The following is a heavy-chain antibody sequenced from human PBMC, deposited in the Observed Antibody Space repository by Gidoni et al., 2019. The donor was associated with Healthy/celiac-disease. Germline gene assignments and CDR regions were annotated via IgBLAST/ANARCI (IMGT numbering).Heavy chain of an antibody. J-gene: IGHJ4*02. CDR1: GGSISSYY. V-gene: IGHV4-59*01. CDR3: ARAGYSSGWYGY. D-gene: IGHD6-19*01. Sequence: QVQLQESGPGLVNPSETLSLTCTVSGGSISSYYWSWIRQPPGKGLEWIGYIYYSGSTNYNPSLKSRVTISVDTSKNQFSLKLSSVTAADTAVYYCARAGYSSGWYGYWGQGTLVTVSS. CDR2: IYYSGST.